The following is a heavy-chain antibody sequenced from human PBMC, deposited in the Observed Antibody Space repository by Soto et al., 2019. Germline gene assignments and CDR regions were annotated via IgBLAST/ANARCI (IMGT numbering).Heavy chain of an antibody. CDR2: IYDSGST. J-gene: IGHJ4*02. CDR1: GASISGNY. Sequence: QVQLQESGPGLVKPSETLSLTCTVSGASISGNYWSWIRQPPGKGLEWIGYIYDSGSTNYSPSLQSRVTMSVDRSKNQFSLALTSVTAADTAVYFCARYRRGTGSYYLDYWGQGILVTVSS. V-gene: IGHV4-59*01. D-gene: IGHD6-19*01. CDR3: ARYRRGTGSYYLDY.